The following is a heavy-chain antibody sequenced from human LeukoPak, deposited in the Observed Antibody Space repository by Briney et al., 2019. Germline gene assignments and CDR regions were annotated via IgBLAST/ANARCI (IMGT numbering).Heavy chain of an antibody. CDR3: ARRGQGSNPDY. J-gene: IGHJ4*02. Sequence: PSETLSLTCTVSGGSISSYYWSWIRQPPGKGLEWIGYIYYSGSTNYNPSLKSRVTISVDTSKNQFSLKLSSVTAADTAVYYCARRGQGSNPDYWGQGTLVTVSS. V-gene: IGHV4-59*08. D-gene: IGHD6-13*01. CDR1: GGSISSYY. CDR2: IYYSGST.